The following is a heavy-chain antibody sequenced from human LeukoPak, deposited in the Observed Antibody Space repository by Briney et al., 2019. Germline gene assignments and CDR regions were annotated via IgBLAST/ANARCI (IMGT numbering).Heavy chain of an antibody. CDR3: VTSMGSGYSDWMQIPRFLDY. V-gene: IGHV3-11*01. J-gene: IGHJ4*02. Sequence: GGSLRLSCVGSGFTFSDYYVSWVRQAPGKGLEYISYISSTGTTIYYVDSVKGRFSISRDNAKSSLFLQMNSLRVEDTAVYYCVTSMGSGYSDWMQIPRFLDYWGQGAQVTVSS. CDR2: ISSTGTTI. CDR1: GFTFSDYY. D-gene: IGHD3-9*01.